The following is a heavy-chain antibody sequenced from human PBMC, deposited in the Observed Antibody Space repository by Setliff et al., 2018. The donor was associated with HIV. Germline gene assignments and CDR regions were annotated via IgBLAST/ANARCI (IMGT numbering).Heavy chain of an antibody. CDR1: GSTFSTYD. CDR3: ARGHLDYDYWEDILGNWFDP. D-gene: IGHD3-3*01. CDR2: MNPNSGNT. Sequence: GASVKVSCKPSGSTFSTYDINWVRQATGQGLEWMGWMNPNSGNTGYAQKFQGRVTMTSNTFIGTAYMELNSLTSDDTAVYYCARGHLDYDYWEDILGNWFDPWGQGTLVTV. J-gene: IGHJ5*02. V-gene: IGHV1-8*01.